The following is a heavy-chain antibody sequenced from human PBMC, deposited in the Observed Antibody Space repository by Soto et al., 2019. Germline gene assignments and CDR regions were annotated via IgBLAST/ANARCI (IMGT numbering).Heavy chain of an antibody. D-gene: IGHD2-15*01. J-gene: IGHJ4*02. CDR2: IRSKAYGGTT. CDR1: GFTFGDYA. V-gene: IGHV3-49*03. Sequence: GGSLRLSCTASGFTFGDYAMSWFRQAPGKGLEWVGFIRSKAYGGTTEYAASVKGRFTISRDDSKSIAYLQMNSLKTEDTAVYYCTRGRYCSGGSCYSYPYFDYWGQGTLVTVSS. CDR3: TRGRYCSGGSCYSYPYFDY.